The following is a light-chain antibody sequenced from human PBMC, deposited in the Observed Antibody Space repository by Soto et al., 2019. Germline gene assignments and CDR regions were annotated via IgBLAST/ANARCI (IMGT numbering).Light chain of an antibody. V-gene: IGKV1-5*01. Sequence: QMRQSPSTLSASVGDSVTITCRASQIVTGSLAWFQHKPGKAPKLLIYDDSSLESGVPSRFSGTGSGTTFTLTISRLQPEDFATYYCQHYNTYSWTFGQGTTVETK. CDR3: QHYNTYSWT. J-gene: IGKJ1*01. CDR2: DDS. CDR1: QIVTGS.